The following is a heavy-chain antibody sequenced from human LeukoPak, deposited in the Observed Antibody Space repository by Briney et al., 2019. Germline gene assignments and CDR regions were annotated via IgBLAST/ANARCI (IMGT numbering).Heavy chain of an antibody. CDR2: IYHSGST. CDR1: GGSISSSSYY. V-gene: IGHV4-39*07. J-gene: IGHJ4*02. CDR3: ARFPGVATRGLDY. D-gene: IGHD4-23*01. Sequence: PSETLSLTCTVSGGSISSSSYYWGWIRQPPGKGLEWIGSIYHSGSTYYNPSLKSRVTISVDTSKNQFSLKLSSVTAADTAVYYCARFPGVATRGLDYWGQGTLVTVSS.